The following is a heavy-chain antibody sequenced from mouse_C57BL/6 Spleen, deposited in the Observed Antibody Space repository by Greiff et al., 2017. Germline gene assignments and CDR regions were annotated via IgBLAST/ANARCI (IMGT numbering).Heavy chain of an antibody. CDR3: ARDGRDYYSPFDY. CDR2: ISDGGSYT. J-gene: IGHJ2*01. D-gene: IGHD2-12*01. CDR1: GFTFSSYA. Sequence: EVNVVESGGGLVKPGGSLKLSCAASGFTFSSYAMSWVRQTPEKRLEWVATISDGGSYTYYPDNVKGRFTISRDNAKNNLYLQMSHLKSEDTAMYYCARDGRDYYSPFDYWGQGTTLTVSS. V-gene: IGHV5-4*01.